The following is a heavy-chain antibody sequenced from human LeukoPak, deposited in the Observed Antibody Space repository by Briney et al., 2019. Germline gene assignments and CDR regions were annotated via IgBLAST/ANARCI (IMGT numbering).Heavy chain of an antibody. CDR3: ARAKDSSGYYPLGY. J-gene: IGHJ4*02. D-gene: IGHD3-22*01. V-gene: IGHV4-59*01. CDR2: IYYSGST. Sequence: SETLSLTCTVSGGSISSYYWSWIRQPPGKGLEWIGYIYYSGSTNYNPSLKSRVTISVDTSKNQFSLKLSSVTAADTAVYYCARAKDSSGYYPLGYWGQGTLVTVSS. CDR1: GGSISSYY.